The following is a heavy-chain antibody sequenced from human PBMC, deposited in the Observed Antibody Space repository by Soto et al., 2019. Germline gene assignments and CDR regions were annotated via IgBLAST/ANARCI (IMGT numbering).Heavy chain of an antibody. CDR2: ISGSGLST. CDR3: AKESVSGSYYSGL. V-gene: IGHV3-23*01. D-gene: IGHD1-26*01. J-gene: IGHJ4*02. Sequence: GGSLRLSCAASGFTFSTYDMSWVRQASGKGLEWVSAISGSGLSTYYTDSVKGRFTISRDNSKNTLHLEMNSLRAEDTAVYYCAKESVSGSYYSGLWGQGTLVTVSS. CDR1: GFTFSTYD.